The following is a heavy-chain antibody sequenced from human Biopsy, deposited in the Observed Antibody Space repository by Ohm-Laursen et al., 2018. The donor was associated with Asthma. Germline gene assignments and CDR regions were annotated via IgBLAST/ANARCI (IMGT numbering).Heavy chain of an antibody. CDR2: IIPMFGTT. CDR1: GGIFSNYV. V-gene: IGHV1-69*13. Sequence: SVKVSCKASGGIFSNYVFSWVRQAPGQGLEWMGGIIPMFGTTKYTQKFQARVSITADEATSTVYMELSSLRSEDTAVYYCARVLTTEEGDTWFDPWGQGTLVTVSS. D-gene: IGHD4-11*01. CDR3: ARVLTTEEGDTWFDP. J-gene: IGHJ5*02.